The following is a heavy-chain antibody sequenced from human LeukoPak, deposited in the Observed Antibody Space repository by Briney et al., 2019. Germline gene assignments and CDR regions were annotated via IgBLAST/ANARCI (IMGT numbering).Heavy chain of an antibody. J-gene: IGHJ4*02. V-gene: IGHV3-15*01. Sequence: PGGSLRLSCAVSGFTFSKAWMSWVRQTPGKGLEWVGRILSNIDGGTTDYAAPVKGRFTTSRDDSKSTLQLKTNSPTTEDPAPYYSTPGSAYSTDWYDFWGQGTLVTVSS. CDR2: ILSNIDGGTT. D-gene: IGHD6-19*01. CDR1: GFTFSKAW. CDR3: TPGSAYSTDWYDF.